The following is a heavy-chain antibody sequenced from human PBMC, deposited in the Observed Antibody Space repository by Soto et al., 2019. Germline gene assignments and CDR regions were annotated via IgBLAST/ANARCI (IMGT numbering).Heavy chain of an antibody. CDR3: ARGGFAVISYYFDY. CDR1: GFTFSSYA. V-gene: IGHV3-30*04. J-gene: IGHJ4*02. D-gene: IGHD3-22*01. Sequence: QVQLVESGGGVVQPGRSLRLSCAASGFTFSSYAMHWVRQAPGKGLEWVAVISYDGSNKYYADSVKGRFTVSRDNSKNTLYLQMNILRAEDTAVYYCARGGFAVISYYFDYWGQGTLVTVSS. CDR2: ISYDGSNK.